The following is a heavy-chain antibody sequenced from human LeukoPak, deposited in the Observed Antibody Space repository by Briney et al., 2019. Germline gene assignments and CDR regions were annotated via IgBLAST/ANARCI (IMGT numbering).Heavy chain of an antibody. CDR2: IKSKTDGGTT. CDR3: TTEYYYDSSGYHY. D-gene: IGHD3-22*01. V-gene: IGHV3-15*01. CDR1: GFTFSNAW. Sequence: GGSLRLSCAASGFTFSNAWMSWVRQAPGTGLEWVGRIKSKTDGGTTDYAAPVKGRFTISRDDSKNTLYLQMNSLKTEDTAVYYCTTEYYYDSSGYHYWGQGTLVTVSS. J-gene: IGHJ4*02.